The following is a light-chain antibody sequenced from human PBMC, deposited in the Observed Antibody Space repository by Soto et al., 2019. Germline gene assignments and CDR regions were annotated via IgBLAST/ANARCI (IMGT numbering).Light chain of an antibody. V-gene: IGLV8-61*01. CDR1: SGSVSTSFY. Sequence: QTVVTQEPSFSVSPGGTVTLTCGLSSGSVSTSFYPSWYQQTPGQAPRTLTYSTNTRSSGVPDRFSGSILGNKAALTITGAQADDESDYYCVLYMGGGMWVFGGGTKLTVL. CDR2: STN. CDR3: VLYMGGGMWV. J-gene: IGLJ3*02.